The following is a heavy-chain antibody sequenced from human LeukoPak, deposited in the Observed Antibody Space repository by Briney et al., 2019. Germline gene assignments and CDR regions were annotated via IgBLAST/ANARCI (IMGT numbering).Heavy chain of an antibody. CDR2: ISSSSSYI. CDR3: ARDLYGDYEDFFDY. Sequence: PGRSLRLSCAASGFTFSSYSMNWVRQAPGRGLEWVSSISSSSSYIYYADSVKGRFTISRDNAKNSLYLQMNSLRAEDTAVYYCARDLYGDYEDFFDYWGQGTLVTVSS. V-gene: IGHV3-21*01. D-gene: IGHD4-17*01. CDR1: GFTFSSYS. J-gene: IGHJ4*02.